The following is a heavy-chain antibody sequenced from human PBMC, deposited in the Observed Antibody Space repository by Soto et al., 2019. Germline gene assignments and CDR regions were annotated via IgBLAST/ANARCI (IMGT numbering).Heavy chain of an antibody. Sequence: GAAVKPCCKASGYTFTDYYIHWVRQAPGQGLEWMGWITPSTGGTNYAQNFRGRVTMTRDTSISTAYMELSSLRSDDTAVYFCAKYLHTNRHTTFPIWGQGTLVIVS. J-gene: IGHJ3*02. CDR3: AKYLHTNRHTTFPI. CDR1: GYTFTDYY. V-gene: IGHV1-2*02. D-gene: IGHD1-26*01. CDR2: ITPSTGGT.